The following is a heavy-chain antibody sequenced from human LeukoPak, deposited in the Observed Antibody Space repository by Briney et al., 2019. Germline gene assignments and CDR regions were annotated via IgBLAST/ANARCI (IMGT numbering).Heavy chain of an antibody. D-gene: IGHD1-1*01. V-gene: IGHV4-39*07. CDR2: IYYSGST. CDR3: ARRRATFDY. CDR1: GXSISSSSYY. Sequence: SETLSLTCTVSGXSISSSSYYWGWIRQPPGKGLEWIGSIYYSGSTYYNPSLKSRVTISVDTSKNQFSLKLSSVTAADTAVYYCARRRATFDYWGQGTLVTVSS. J-gene: IGHJ4*02.